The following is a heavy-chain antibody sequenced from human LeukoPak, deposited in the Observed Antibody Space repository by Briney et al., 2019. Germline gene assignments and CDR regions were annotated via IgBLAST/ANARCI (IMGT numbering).Heavy chain of an antibody. J-gene: IGHJ4*02. V-gene: IGHV4-39*01. D-gene: IGHD3-22*01. Sequence: SETLSLTCTVSGGSISSSSYYWGWIRQPPGKGLEWIGEINHSGSTNYNPSLKSRVTISVDTSKNQFSLKLSSVTAADTAVYYCARHGYYYDSSGYYDYWGQGTLVTVSS. CDR1: GGSISSSSYY. CDR2: INHSGST. CDR3: ARHGYYYDSSGYYDY.